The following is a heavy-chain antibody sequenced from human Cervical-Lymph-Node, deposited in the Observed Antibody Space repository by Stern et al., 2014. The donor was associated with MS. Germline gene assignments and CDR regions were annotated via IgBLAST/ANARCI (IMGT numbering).Heavy chain of an antibody. V-gene: IGHV1-69*06. J-gene: IGHJ5*02. Sequence: QDQLVESEAEVKKPGSSVKVSCKASGDDFSSYAISWVRQDPGQGLEWMGGIITIFTTAQYAEQFKGRITITAYRSTTTMSVELKYLIAEDTAVYYCTRDQGDYGSGREYSWSDPWGQGSMVTVST. CDR2: IITIFTTA. CDR1: GDDFSSYA. D-gene: IGHD3-10*01. CDR3: TRDQGDYGSGREYSWSDP.